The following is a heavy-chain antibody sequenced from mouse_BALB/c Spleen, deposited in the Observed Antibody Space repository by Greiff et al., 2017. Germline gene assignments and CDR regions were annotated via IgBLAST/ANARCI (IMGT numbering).Heavy chain of an antibody. CDR3: ARDLDGYYAMDY. J-gene: IGHJ4*01. Sequence: EVKLMESGGGLVKPGGSLKLSCAASGFTFSSYAMSWVRQSPEKRLEWVAEISSGGSYTYYPDTVTGRFTISRDNAKNTLYLEMSSLRSEDTAMYYCARDLDGYYAMDYWGQGTSVTVSS. D-gene: IGHD2-3*01. CDR1: GFTFSSYA. CDR2: ISSGGSYT. V-gene: IGHV5-9-4*01.